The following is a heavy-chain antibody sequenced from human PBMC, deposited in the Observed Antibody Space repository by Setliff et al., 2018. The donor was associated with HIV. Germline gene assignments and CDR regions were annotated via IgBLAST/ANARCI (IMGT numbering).Heavy chain of an antibody. CDR1: GASFSNSNYY. Sequence: SETLSLTCNVSGASFSNSNYYWGWIHQPPGKGLEWIGSVYYSGTTYYSPSLKSRVTISVDTSKNQFSLKLSSVTAADTAVYYCAREGQLGGGGGFDYWGQGTLVTVSS. D-gene: IGHD6-6*01. V-gene: IGHV4-39*07. CDR2: VYYSGTT. CDR3: AREGQLGGGGGFDY. J-gene: IGHJ4*02.